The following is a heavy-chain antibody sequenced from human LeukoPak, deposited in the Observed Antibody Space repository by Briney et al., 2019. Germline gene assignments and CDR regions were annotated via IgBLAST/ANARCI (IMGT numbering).Heavy chain of an antibody. CDR1: GGSFSGYY. D-gene: IGHD6-13*01. CDR2: INHSGST. V-gene: IGHV4-34*01. CDR3: ARNIAAAGTPVDY. Sequence: SETLSLTCAVYGGSFSGYYWSWIRQPPGKGLERIGEINHSGSTNYNPSLKSRVTISVDTSKNQFSLKLSSVTAADTAVYYCARNIAAAGTPVDYWGQGTLVTVSS. J-gene: IGHJ4*02.